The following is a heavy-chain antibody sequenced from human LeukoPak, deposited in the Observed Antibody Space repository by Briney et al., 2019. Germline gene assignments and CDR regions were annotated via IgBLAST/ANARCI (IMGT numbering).Heavy chain of an antibody. CDR3: AGARGYSYGTLLSGMDV. J-gene: IGHJ6*02. D-gene: IGHD5-18*01. V-gene: IGHV3-30-3*01. CDR2: ISYDGSNK. Sequence: GGSLRLSCAASGFTFSSYAMHWVRQAPGKGLEWVAVISYDGSNKYYADSVKGRFTISRDNSKNTLYLQMNSLRAEDTAVYYCAGARGYSYGTLLSGMDVWGQGTTVTVSS. CDR1: GFTFSSYA.